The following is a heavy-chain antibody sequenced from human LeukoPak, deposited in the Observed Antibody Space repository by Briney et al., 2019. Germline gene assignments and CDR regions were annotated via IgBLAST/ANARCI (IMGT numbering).Heavy chain of an antibody. CDR1: GYTFTSYY. CDR2: INPSGGST. CDR3: ARTVRSCSGGSCYFGFDY. V-gene: IGHV1-46*01. D-gene: IGHD2-15*01. Sequence: ASVKVSCTASGYTFTSYYMHWVRQAPGQGLEWMGIINPSGGSTSYAQKFQGRVTMTRDTSTSTVYMELSSLRSEDTAVYYCARTVRSCSGGSCYFGFDYWGQGTLVTVSS. J-gene: IGHJ4*02.